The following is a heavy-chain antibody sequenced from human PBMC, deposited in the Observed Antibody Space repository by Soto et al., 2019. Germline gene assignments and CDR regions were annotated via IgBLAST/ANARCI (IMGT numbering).Heavy chain of an antibody. CDR2: IYYSGST. CDR1: GGSISSSSYY. Sequence: PSETLSLTCTVSGGSISSSSYYWGWIRQPPGKWLEWIGSIYYSGSTYYNPSLKSRVTISVDTSKNQFSLKLSSVTAADTAVYYCARHLRYYDSSAYYPQYFQRWGQGTLVTVYS. V-gene: IGHV4-39*01. J-gene: IGHJ1*01. CDR3: ARHLRYYDSSAYYPQYFQR. D-gene: IGHD3-22*01.